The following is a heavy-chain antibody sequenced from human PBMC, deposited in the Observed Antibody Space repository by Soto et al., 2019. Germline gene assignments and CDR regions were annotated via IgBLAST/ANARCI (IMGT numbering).Heavy chain of an antibody. V-gene: IGHV5-51*01. CDR3: ARHIAVVVPAATTPYYYYMDV. J-gene: IGHJ6*03. CDR1: GYSFTSYW. D-gene: IGHD2-2*01. CDR2: IYPGDSDT. Sequence: GESLKISCKGSGYSFTSYWIGWVRQMPGKGLEWMGIIYPGDSDTRYSPSFQGQVTISADKSISTAYLQWSSLKASDTAMYYCARHIAVVVPAATTPYYYYMDVWGKGTTVTVSS.